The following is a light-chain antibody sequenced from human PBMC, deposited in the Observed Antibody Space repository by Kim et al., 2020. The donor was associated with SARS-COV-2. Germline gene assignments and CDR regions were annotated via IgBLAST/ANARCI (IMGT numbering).Light chain of an antibody. CDR2: GAS. Sequence: ASAGDRVTITCLASQGISNSLAWYQQKAGKVPKLLIYGASTLRSGVPARFSGSGSGTDFTLTISSLQPEDVATYYCQKYNSAPFTFGPGTKVDIK. CDR3: QKYNSAPFT. CDR1: QGISNS. J-gene: IGKJ3*01. V-gene: IGKV1-27*01.